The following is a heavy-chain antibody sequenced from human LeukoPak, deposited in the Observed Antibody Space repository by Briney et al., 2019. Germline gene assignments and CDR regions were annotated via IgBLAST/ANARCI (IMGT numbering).Heavy chain of an antibody. J-gene: IGHJ3*02. Sequence: ASVKVSCKASGYTFTSYGISWVRQAPGQGLEWMEWISAYNGNTNYAQKLQGRVTMTTDTSTSTAYMELRSLRSDDTAVYYCARELVTTVTTVDAFDIWGQGTMVTVSS. CDR1: GYTFTSYG. CDR3: ARELVTTVTTVDAFDI. D-gene: IGHD4-17*01. V-gene: IGHV1-18*01. CDR2: ISAYNGNT.